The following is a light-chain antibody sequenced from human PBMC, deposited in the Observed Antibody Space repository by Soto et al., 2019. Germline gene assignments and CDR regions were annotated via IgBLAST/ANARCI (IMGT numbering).Light chain of an antibody. CDR3: QQYNNWPPT. V-gene: IGKV3-15*01. CDR2: GAS. CDR1: QSLTGGY. J-gene: IGKJ5*01. Sequence: EIVLTQSPATLSVSPGERATLSCRASQSLTGGYLAWYQQKPGQAPRLLIYGASTRATGIPARFNGSGSGTEFTLTISSLQSEDFAVYYCQQYNNWPPTFGQGTRLEIK.